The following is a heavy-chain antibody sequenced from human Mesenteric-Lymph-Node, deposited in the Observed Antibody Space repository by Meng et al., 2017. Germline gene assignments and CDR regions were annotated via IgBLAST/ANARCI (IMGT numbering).Heavy chain of an antibody. CDR1: GYTFTSYY. Sequence: QVQLVQSGAEVKKPGASVRVSCKASGYTFTSYYIYWVRQAPGQGLEWMGIIDSGGGYTSYAQKFRGRVTMTRDTSTNTVYMELSSLRFEDTAVFYCARSLDTSGHAYFDYWGQGTPVTVSS. D-gene: IGHD3-22*01. CDR3: ARSLDTSGHAYFDY. J-gene: IGHJ4*02. V-gene: IGHV1-46*01. CDR2: IDSGGGYT.